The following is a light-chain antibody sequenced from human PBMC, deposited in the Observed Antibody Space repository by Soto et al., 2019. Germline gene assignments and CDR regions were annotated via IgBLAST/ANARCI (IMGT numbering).Light chain of an antibody. CDR3: QQYGVSPL. CDR2: GAS. J-gene: IGKJ1*01. Sequence: EFVLTQSPGTLSLSPGERATLSCRASQGLSSNNLAWYQQNTGQAPRLLIYGASSRATGIPDSFSGSGSGTDFTLTISRLEPEDSAVYYCQQYGVSPLFGQGTKVEIK. V-gene: IGKV3-20*01. CDR1: QGLSSNN.